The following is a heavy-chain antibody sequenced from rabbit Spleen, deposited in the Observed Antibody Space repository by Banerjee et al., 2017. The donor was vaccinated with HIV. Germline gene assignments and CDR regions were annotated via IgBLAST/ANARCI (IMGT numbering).Heavy chain of an antibody. J-gene: IGHJ6*01. CDR2: HAGNGNT. CDR1: GFSFSSTCH. Sequence: QEQLVESGGGLVQPEGSLTLTCTASGFSFSSTCHMSWVRQAPGKGLEWIGFHAGNGNTSYAMCAKGRFTIFITASDTVTRQVSSLKAAVTAPYFCVKEDIAPSVDLWCPGTLVTVS. V-gene: IGHV1S45*01. CDR3: VKEDIAPSVDL. D-gene: IGHD2-1*01.